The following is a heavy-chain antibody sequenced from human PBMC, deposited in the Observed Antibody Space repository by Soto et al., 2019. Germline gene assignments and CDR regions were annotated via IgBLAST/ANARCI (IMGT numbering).Heavy chain of an antibody. CDR1: GFTFSSYA. CDR3: AKGTTVTTYNFDY. Sequence: HPGGSLRLSCAASGFTFSSYAMSWVRQAPGKGLEWVSAISGSGGSTYYADSVKGRFTISRDNSKNTLYLQMNSLRAEDTVVYHCAKGTTVTTYNFDYWGQGTLVTVSS. V-gene: IGHV3-23*01. J-gene: IGHJ4*02. D-gene: IGHD4-17*01. CDR2: ISGSGGST.